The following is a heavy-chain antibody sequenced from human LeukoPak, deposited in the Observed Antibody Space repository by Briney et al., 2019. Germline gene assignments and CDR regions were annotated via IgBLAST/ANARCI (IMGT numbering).Heavy chain of an antibody. CDR2: ISSSSSYI. V-gene: IGHV3-21*01. CDR3: ARDKKNGPPFDY. J-gene: IGHJ4*02. Sequence: GGSLRLSCAASEFTFSSYSMNWVRQAPGKGLEWVSSISSSSSYIYYADSVKGRFTISRDNAKNSLYLQMNSLRAEDTAVYYCARDKKNGPPFDYWGQGTLVTVSS. CDR1: EFTFSSYS. D-gene: IGHD2-8*01.